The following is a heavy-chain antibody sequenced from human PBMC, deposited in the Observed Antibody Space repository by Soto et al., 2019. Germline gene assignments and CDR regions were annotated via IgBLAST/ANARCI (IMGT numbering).Heavy chain of an antibody. J-gene: IGHJ5*02. CDR1: GASIKSTDYY. V-gene: IGHV4-30-4*01. CDR3: VRTAREGAVAPHWFDR. Sequence: SETLSLTCTVSGASIKSTDYYWSWIRQAPGKGLEWIGYVYYTGNTYYNPSLMSRLTISVDTSKNQFSLKLTSVTAAETAVYYXVRTAREGAVAPHWFDRWGQGTQVTVSS. CDR2: VYYTGNT. D-gene: IGHD2-21*02.